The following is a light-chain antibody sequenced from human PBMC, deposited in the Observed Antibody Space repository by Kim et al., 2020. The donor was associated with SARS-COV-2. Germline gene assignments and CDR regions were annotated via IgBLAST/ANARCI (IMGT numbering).Light chain of an antibody. CDR1: QSIASN. V-gene: IGKV3-15*01. CDR2: GAF. Sequence: VSPGERATLSCSASQSIASNLVWYQQKPGQAPRLLIYGAFTRATGIPARFSGGGSGTDFTLTITGLQSEDAAVYYCQQENNWPLTFGGGTKVDIK. CDR3: QQENNWPLT. J-gene: IGKJ4*01.